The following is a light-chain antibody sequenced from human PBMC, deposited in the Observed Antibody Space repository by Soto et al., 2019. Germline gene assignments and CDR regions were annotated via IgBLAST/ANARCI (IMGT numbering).Light chain of an antibody. CDR3: QQYNKWPLT. CDR2: GGS. CDR1: QSVSSSY. Sequence: EIVLTQSPGTLSLSPGERATLSCRASQSVSSSYLAWYQQKPGQAPRLLIYGGSSRATGIPVRFSGSGSGTDFTLTISSLQSEDFTVYYCQQYNKWPLTFGQGTKVDIK. V-gene: IGKV3-20*01. J-gene: IGKJ1*01.